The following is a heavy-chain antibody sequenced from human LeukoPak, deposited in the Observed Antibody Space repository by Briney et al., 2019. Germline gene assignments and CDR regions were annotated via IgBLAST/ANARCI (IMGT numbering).Heavy chain of an antibody. V-gene: IGHV1-18*01. J-gene: IGHJ4*02. D-gene: IGHD4-11*01. Sequence: GASVKVSCKASGYPFTNYGISWVRQVPGQGLEWMGWISNYNGYTKYADKFQGRVTMTTDTSTTTAHMELRSLRSGDTAVYYCARGQDDYTCDYWGQGTLVTVSS. CDR3: ARGQDDYTCDY. CDR2: ISNYNGYT. CDR1: GYPFTNYG.